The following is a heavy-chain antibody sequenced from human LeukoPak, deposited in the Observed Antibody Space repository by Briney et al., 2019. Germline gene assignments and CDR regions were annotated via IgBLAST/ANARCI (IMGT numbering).Heavy chain of an antibody. Sequence: GGSLRLSCAASGFTFSGYGMHWLRQAPGKGLEWVAVIPYDGSNKYYTDSVKGRFTISRDNSKNTLYLQMNSLTAEDTAVYYCAKNRVPTAITPDSWGQGTLVTVSS. CDR2: IPYDGSNK. CDR3: AKNRVPTAITPDS. V-gene: IGHV3-30*18. D-gene: IGHD2-2*02. CDR1: GFTFSGYG. J-gene: IGHJ5*01.